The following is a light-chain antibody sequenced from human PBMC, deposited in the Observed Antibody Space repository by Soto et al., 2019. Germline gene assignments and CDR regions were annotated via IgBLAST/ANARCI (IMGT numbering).Light chain of an antibody. CDR2: GAS. CDR1: QSVSWA. Sequence: EIVMTQSPVTLSVSPGEAATLSCRASQSVSWALAWYQQKPGQAPRLLIYGASTRATGIPARFSGSGSGTEFTLTLSSLQSEDVGVYYSQQYNNWPPLAVGGGTKVEIK. J-gene: IGKJ4*01. CDR3: QQYNNWPPLA. V-gene: IGKV3-15*01.